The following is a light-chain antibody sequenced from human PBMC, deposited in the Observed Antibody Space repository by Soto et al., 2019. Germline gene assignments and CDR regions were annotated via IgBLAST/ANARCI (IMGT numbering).Light chain of an antibody. Sequence: EKVLTQSPGTLSLSPGERATLSCRASQNVSSSYLAWYQHKPGQAPRLLIYGASNRATGIPDRVSGSGSGTDFTHTISRLEPEDFAVYYCQQYGTSPFTFGGGTKVEIK. V-gene: IGKV3-20*01. CDR3: QQYGTSPFT. CDR2: GAS. J-gene: IGKJ4*01. CDR1: QNVSSSY.